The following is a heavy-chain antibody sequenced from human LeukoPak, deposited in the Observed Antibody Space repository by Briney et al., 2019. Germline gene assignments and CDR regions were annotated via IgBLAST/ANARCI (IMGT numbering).Heavy chain of an antibody. Sequence: GGSLRLSCAGSGCTFSNYWMSWVRQAPGKGLEWVANIKEDGSETYYVDSVKGRLTISRDNAKNSLYLQMNSLRAEDTAVYYCARWAGNYYGSSGYPRPFEYWGQGTLVTVSS. J-gene: IGHJ4*02. D-gene: IGHD3-22*01. V-gene: IGHV3-7*01. CDR1: GCTFSNYW. CDR2: IKEDGSET. CDR3: ARWAGNYYGSSGYPRPFEY.